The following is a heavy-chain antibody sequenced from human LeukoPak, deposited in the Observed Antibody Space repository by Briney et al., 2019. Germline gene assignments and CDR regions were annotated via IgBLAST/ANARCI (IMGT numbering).Heavy chain of an antibody. CDR2: IYHSGST. D-gene: IGHD4-17*01. Sequence: SETLSLTCAVSGGSNSSGGYSWSWIRQPPGKGLEWIGYIYHSGSTYYNPSLKSRVTISVDRSKNQFSLKLSSVTAADTAVYYCARADYGSAFYYWGQGTLVTVSS. V-gene: IGHV4-30-2*01. J-gene: IGHJ4*02. CDR1: GGSNSSGGYS. CDR3: ARADYGSAFYY.